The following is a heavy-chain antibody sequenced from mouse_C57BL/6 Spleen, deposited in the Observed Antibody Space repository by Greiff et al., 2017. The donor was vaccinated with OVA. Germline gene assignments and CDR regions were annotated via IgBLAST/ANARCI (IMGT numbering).Heavy chain of an antibody. CDR3: HNWDPAWFAC. V-gene: IGHV1-82*01. Sequence: QVQLQQSGPELVKPGASVKISCKASGYAFSSSWMNWVKQRPGKGLEWIGRIYPGDGDTNYNGKFKGKATLTADKSSSTAYMQLSSLTSEDSAVYFCHNWDPAWFACWGQGTLVTVSA. CDR1: GYAFSSSW. CDR2: IYPGDGDT. D-gene: IGHD4-1*01. J-gene: IGHJ3*01.